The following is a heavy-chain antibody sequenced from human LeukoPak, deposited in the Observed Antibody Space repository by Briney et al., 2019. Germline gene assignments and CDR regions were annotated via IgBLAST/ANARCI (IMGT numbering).Heavy chain of an antibody. J-gene: IGHJ6*04. CDR1: GFTFSSYA. Sequence: GGSLRLSCAASGFTFSSYAMSWVRQAPGKGLDWVSAISGSGGSTYYADSVKGRFTISRDNSKNTLYLQMNSLRAEDTAVYYCAKGRAVAGTFYYYYYGMDVWGKGTTVTVSS. V-gene: IGHV3-23*01. D-gene: IGHD6-19*01. CDR3: AKGRAVAGTFYYYYYGMDV. CDR2: ISGSGGST.